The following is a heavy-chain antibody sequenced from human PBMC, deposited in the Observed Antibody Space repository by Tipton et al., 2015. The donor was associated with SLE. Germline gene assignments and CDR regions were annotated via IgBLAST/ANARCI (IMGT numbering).Heavy chain of an antibody. D-gene: IGHD3-3*01. CDR3: ARGRRVEEELDY. J-gene: IGHJ4*02. CDR2: IYASGYT. V-gene: IGHV4-61*02. Sequence: TLSLTCTVSGYSISSGSYFWSWIRQPAGKGLEWIGRIYASGYTNYNPSLKSRVTMSVDTSKNQFSLKLSSVTAADTAVYYCARGRRVEEELDYWGQGILVTVSS. CDR1: GYSISSGSYF.